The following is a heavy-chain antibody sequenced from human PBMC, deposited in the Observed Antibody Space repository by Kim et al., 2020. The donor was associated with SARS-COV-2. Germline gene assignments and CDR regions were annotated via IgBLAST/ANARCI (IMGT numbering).Heavy chain of an antibody. CDR2: IDYSGST. Sequence: SETLSLTCAGYSGSFSGNWWSWVRQPPGKGLQWIGEIDYSGSTKHNPSLKSRVTITIDTSKKQFSLKLNSVIAADTAVYYCARSSGYYALDSWGQGTLVTVSS. D-gene: IGHD3-9*01. CDR1: SGSFSGNW. V-gene: IGHV4-34*01. J-gene: IGHJ4*02. CDR3: ARSSGYYALDS.